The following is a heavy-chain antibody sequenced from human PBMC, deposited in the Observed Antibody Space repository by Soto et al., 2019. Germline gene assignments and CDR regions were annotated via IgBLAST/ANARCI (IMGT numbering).Heavy chain of an antibody. V-gene: IGHV3-9*01. J-gene: IGHJ6*02. CDR3: VKDKAPHIATPPSPDALHVSGLDL. CDR2: ISWYSGET. D-gene: IGHD5-12*01. Sequence: GGSLRLSCATSGFMFEDYAMHWVRQAPGKGLEWVAGISWYSGETGYADSVRGRCTIFRDNAKNFLYVQINSLRVEDTALYYCVKDKAPHIATPPSPDALHVSGLDLWGQGTRVTVSS. CDR1: GFMFEDYA.